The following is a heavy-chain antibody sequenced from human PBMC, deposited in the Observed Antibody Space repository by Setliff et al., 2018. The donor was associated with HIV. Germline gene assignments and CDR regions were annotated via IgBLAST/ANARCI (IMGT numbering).Heavy chain of an antibody. D-gene: IGHD3-3*01. V-gene: IGHV4-39*01. CDR3: ARSKTFYDFWGGYYTHGAFKI. Sequence: SETLSLTCTVSGGSFTSRSYYWGWIRQPPGKGLEWIGSIFYSGITYYNPSLKSRATISVDTSKNQFSLNLTSVTAADTAVYYCARSKTFYDFWGGYYTHGAFKIWGLGTMVTV. CDR2: IFYSGIT. CDR1: GGSFTSRSYY. J-gene: IGHJ3*02.